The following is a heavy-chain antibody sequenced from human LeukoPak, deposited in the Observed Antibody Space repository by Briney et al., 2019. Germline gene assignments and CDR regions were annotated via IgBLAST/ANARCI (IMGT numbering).Heavy chain of an antibody. V-gene: IGHV3-23*01. CDR2: ISRSGDGT. CDR3: VRASDGCSTSSCSFDY. D-gene: IGHD2-2*01. J-gene: IGHJ4*02. Sequence: GGSLRLSCTVSRFTFNTYAMTRVRQAPGKGLEWVSSISRSGDGTYYADSVKGRFTISRDNSKNTLYLQMNSLRAEDTAVYYCVRASDGCSTSSCSFDYWGQGTLVTVSS. CDR1: RFTFNTYA.